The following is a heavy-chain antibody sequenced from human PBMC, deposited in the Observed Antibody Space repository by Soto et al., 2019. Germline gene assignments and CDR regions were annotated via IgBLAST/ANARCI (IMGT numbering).Heavy chain of an antibody. Sequence: QVQLRDSGPGLVKPSETLSLTCTVSGVSISTYYWSWIRQPPGKGLEWVGHISYSGSTTYNPSLKCRLTISLDTSKNQFSLRLTSVTAADTAMYFCARDWPGTVWFDPWGQGTLITVSS. CDR3: ARDWPGTVWFDP. D-gene: IGHD4-4*01. J-gene: IGHJ5*02. CDR1: GVSISTYY. CDR2: ISYSGST. V-gene: IGHV4-59*01.